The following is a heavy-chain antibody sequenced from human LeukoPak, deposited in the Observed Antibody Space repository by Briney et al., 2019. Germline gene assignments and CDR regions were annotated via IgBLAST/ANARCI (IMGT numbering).Heavy chain of an antibody. D-gene: IGHD3-10*01. CDR3: ATGQFGELFDY. J-gene: IGHJ4*02. CDR2: FDPEDGET. CDR1: GYTLTELS. V-gene: IGHV1-24*01. Sequence: EASVKVSCKVSGYTLTELSMHWVRQAPGKGLEWMGGFDPEDGETIYAQKFQGRVTMTKDTSTDTAYMELSSLRSEDTAVYYCATGQFGELFDYWGQGTLVTVSS.